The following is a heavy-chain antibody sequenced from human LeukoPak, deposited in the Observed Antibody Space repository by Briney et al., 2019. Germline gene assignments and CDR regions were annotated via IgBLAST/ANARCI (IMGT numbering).Heavy chain of an antibody. J-gene: IGHJ1*01. CDR1: GGTFSSYD. CDR3: ARDSGRNFHH. V-gene: IGHV1-69*13. Sequence: SVKVSCKASGGTFSSYDISWVRQAPGQGLEWMGGIIPIFGTATYAQKFQGRGTITADESTSTVYVELSSLRSEDTAVYYCARDSGRNFHHWGQGTLVTVSS. CDR2: IIPIFGTA. D-gene: IGHD3-10*01.